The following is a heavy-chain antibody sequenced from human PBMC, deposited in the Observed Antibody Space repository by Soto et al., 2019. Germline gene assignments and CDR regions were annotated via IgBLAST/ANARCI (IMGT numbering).Heavy chain of an antibody. CDR1: GFTFSSYG. Sequence: GGSLRLSCAASGFTFSSYGMHWVRQAPGKGLEWVAVISYDGSNKYYADSVKGRFTISRDNSKNTLYLQMNSLRAEDTAVYYCAKDLVAAAGNYHYYYGMDVWGQGTTVTVS. J-gene: IGHJ6*02. CDR2: ISYDGSNK. D-gene: IGHD6-13*01. V-gene: IGHV3-30*18. CDR3: AKDLVAAAGNYHYYYGMDV.